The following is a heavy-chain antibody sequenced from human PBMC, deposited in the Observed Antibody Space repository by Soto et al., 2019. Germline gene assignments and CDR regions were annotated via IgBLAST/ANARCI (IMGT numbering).Heavy chain of an antibody. CDR1: GFSLNTRGVG. CDR2: ISWDGEN. Sequence: QITLKESGPTLVKPTQTLTLTCTFSGFSLNTRGVGVGWIRQPPGKALEWLALISWDGENRDSPSLSSCLTVTKNTAEYRVVRTVTNMDLVDTATHYCAHRRCDLLPGNYYFYFWCQGTLVTVSS. J-gene: IGHJ4*02. V-gene: IGHV2-5*02. CDR3: AHRRCDLLPGNYYFYF. D-gene: IGHD3-9*01.